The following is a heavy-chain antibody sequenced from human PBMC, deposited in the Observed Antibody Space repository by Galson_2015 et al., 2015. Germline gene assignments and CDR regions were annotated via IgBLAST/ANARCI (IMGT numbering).Heavy chain of an antibody. D-gene: IGHD6-19*01. J-gene: IGHJ4*02. CDR3: SRRGWGTRSDC. V-gene: IGHV3-23*01. CDR2: ISGSGGST. CDR1: GFTFSYNV. Sequence: SLRLSCAASGFTFSYNVMSWVRQAPGKGLEWVSSISGSGGSTYYADSFKGRFAISRDNTKNTPYLQTNSTRDEDTAIYYCSRRGWGTRSDCCGKATRVTVSS.